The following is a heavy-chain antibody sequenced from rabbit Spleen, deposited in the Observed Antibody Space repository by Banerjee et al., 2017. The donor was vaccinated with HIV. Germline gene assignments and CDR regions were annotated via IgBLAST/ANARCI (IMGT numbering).Heavy chain of an antibody. V-gene: IGHV1S47*01. CDR2: IYPVFGIT. CDR1: GIDFSSYG. J-gene: IGHJ4*01. Sequence: ELVESGGGLVQPGESLKLSCKASGIDFSSYGISWVRQAPGKGPEWIAYIYPVFGITNYANSVKGRFTISSDNAQNTVFLQMTSLTASDTATYFCAREGVTDPFNLWGQGTLVTVS. D-gene: IGHD2-1*01. CDR3: AREGVTDPFNL.